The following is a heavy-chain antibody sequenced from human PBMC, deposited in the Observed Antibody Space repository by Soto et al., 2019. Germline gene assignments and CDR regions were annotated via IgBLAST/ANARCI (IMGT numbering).Heavy chain of an antibody. D-gene: IGHD6-6*01. CDR3: ATTRIAARPNYYYGMDA. CDR1: GYTFTGYY. V-gene: IGHV1-2*04. J-gene: IGHJ6*02. Sequence: ASVKVSCKASGYTFTGYYMHWVRQAPGQGLEWMGWINPNSGGTNYAQKFQGWVTMTRDTSISTAYMELSRLRSDDTAVYYCATTRIAARPNYYYGMDAWGQGTTVTVSS. CDR2: INPNSGGT.